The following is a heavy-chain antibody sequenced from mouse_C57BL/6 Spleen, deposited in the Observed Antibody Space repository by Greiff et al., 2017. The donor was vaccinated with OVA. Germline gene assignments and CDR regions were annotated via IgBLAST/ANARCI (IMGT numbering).Heavy chain of an antibody. CDR2: IDPNSGST. Sequence: QVHVKQPGAELVKPGASVKLSCKASGYTFTSYWMHWVKQRPGRGLEWIGRIDPNSGSTKYNEKFKSKATLTVDKPSSTAYMQLSSLTSEDSAVYLCARPYNYGSRAWFAYWGQGTLVTVSA. V-gene: IGHV1-72*01. CDR3: ARPYNYGSRAWFAY. J-gene: IGHJ3*01. D-gene: IGHD1-1*01. CDR1: GYTFTSYW.